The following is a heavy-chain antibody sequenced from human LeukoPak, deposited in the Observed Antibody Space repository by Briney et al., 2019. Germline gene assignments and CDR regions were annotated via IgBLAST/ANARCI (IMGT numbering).Heavy chain of an antibody. V-gene: IGHV4-39*07. CDR3: ARERSPHSSGYYSYFDY. D-gene: IGHD3-22*01. CDR1: GGSISSSSYY. Sequence: SETLSLTCTVSGGSISSSSYYWGWIRQPPGKGLEWIGSIYYSGSTYYNPSLKSRVTISVDTSKNQFSLKLSSVTAADTAVYYCARERSPHSSGYYSYFDYWGQGTLVTVSS. CDR2: IYYSGST. J-gene: IGHJ4*02.